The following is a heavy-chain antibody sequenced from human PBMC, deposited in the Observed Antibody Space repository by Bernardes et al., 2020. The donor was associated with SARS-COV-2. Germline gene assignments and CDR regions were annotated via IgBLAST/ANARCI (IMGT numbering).Heavy chain of an antibody. CDR3: ARLNSPRITAAVYY. D-gene: IGHD3-10*01. V-gene: IGHV4-39*01. Sequence: PPGKGLELIGSIYYSCSTYYNPSLKSRASISVDTSNNQFSLKLSSVTAADTAVYYCARLNSPRITAAVYYWGQGTLVTVSS. J-gene: IGHJ4*02. CDR2: IYYSCST.